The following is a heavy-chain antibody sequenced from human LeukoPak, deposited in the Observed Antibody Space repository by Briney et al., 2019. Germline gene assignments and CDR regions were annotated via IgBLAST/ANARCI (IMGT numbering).Heavy chain of an antibody. CDR1: GFTFSSHW. Sequence: PGGSLRLSCAASGFTFSSHWMHWVRQAPGQGLVWVSRMNSDGSTTSYADSVKGRFTISRDNAKNTLYLQMNSLRAEDTAVYYCVRALMGIDDYWGQGTLVTVSS. D-gene: IGHD2-8*01. CDR2: MNSDGSTT. CDR3: VRALMGIDDY. V-gene: IGHV3-74*01. J-gene: IGHJ4*02.